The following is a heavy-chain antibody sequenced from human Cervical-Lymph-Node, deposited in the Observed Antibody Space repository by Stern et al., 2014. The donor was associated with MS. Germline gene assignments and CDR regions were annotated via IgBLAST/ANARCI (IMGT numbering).Heavy chain of an antibody. D-gene: IGHD3-22*01. J-gene: IGHJ4*02. Sequence: QLVESGGGMVQPGGPLRLSCAASGFTFSSYSMNRVRQAPGKGLAWVSYISSSRSTISYADSVKGRFTISRDSAKNSLYLQMNSLRAEDTAVYYCARAEDYYDSSGYLGYYFDYWGQGTLVTVSS. CDR2: ISSSRSTI. CDR1: GFTFSSYS. CDR3: ARAEDYYDSSGYLGYYFDY. V-gene: IGHV3-48*01.